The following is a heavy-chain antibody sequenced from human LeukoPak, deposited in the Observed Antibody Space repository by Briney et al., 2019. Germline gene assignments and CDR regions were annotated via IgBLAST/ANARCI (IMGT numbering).Heavy chain of an antibody. J-gene: IGHJ4*02. D-gene: IGHD3-22*01. Sequence: GSLRLSCAASGFTFSSYGMHWVRQAPGKGLEWVAVIWYDGSNKYYADSVKGRFTISRDNSKNTLYLQMNSLRAEDTAVYYCARDLDYYDSSGSIDYWGQGTLVTASS. V-gene: IGHV3-33*01. CDR1: GFTFSSYG. CDR3: ARDLDYYDSSGSIDY. CDR2: IWYDGSNK.